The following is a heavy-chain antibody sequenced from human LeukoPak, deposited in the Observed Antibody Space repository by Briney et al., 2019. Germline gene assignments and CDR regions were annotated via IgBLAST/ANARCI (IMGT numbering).Heavy chain of an antibody. D-gene: IGHD3-10*01. CDR3: AKDIGFGGFGELYGGIDY. CDR2: ISWNSGSI. CDR1: GFTFSDYY. V-gene: IGHV3-9*01. J-gene: IGHJ4*02. Sequence: GGSLRLSCAVSGFTFSDYYMSWIRQAPGKGLEWVSGISWNSGSIGYADSVKGRFTISRDNAKNSLYLQMNSLRAEDTALYYCAKDIGFGGFGELYGGIDYWGQGTLVTVSS.